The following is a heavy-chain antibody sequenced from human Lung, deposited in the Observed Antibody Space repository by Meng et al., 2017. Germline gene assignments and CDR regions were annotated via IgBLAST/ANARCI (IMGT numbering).Heavy chain of an antibody. Sequence: QVQLQDSGPGLVKPSGTLSLTCGVSGGSISSSNWWSWVRQPPGKGLEWIGEIYHSGGTKYNPSLKSRVTTSVDKSKNQFSLKLSSVTAADTAVYYCARGLGEAVVPRTMFDYWGQGTLVTVSS. J-gene: IGHJ4*02. CDR2: IYHSGGT. CDR1: GGSISSSNW. D-gene: IGHD2-2*01. V-gene: IGHV4-4*02. CDR3: ARGLGEAVVPRTMFDY.